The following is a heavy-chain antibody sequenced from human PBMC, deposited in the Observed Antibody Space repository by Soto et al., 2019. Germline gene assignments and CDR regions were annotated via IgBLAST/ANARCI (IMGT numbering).Heavy chain of an antibody. CDR2: ISSSSSYI. V-gene: IGHV3-21*01. CDR1: GFTFSSYS. D-gene: IGHD6-13*01. CDR3: ARDSEYSSSWSTPNFDY. J-gene: IGHJ4*02. Sequence: EVQLVESGGGLVKPGGSLRLSCAASGFTFSSYSMNWVRQAPGKGLEWVSSISSSSSYIYYADSVKGRFTISRDNAKNSLYLQMNSLRAEDTAVYYCARDSEYSSSWSTPNFDYWGQGTLVTVSS.